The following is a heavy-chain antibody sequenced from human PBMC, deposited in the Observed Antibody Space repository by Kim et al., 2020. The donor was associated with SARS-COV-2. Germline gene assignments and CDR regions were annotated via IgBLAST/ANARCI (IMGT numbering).Heavy chain of an antibody. Sequence: ASVKVSCKASGYTFTSYYMHWVRQAPGQGLEWMGIINSSGGSTSYAQKFQGRVTMTRDTSTSTVYMELSSLRSEDTAVYYCARGEGGAAAGGGNGFGPWGQGTLVTVTS. J-gene: IGHJ5*02. CDR2: INSSGGST. V-gene: IGHV1-46*01. CDR1: GYTFTSYY. D-gene: IGHD6-13*01. CDR3: ARGEGGAAAGGGNGFGP.